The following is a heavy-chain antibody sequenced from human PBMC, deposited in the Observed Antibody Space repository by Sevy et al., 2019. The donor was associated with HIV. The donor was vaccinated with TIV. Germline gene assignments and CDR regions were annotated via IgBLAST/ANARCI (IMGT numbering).Heavy chain of an antibody. V-gene: IGHV3-23*01. D-gene: IGHD1-26*01. Sequence: GGSLRLSCAASGFTFSTQVMSWVRQAPGKGLEWVSATSGDGGTKYYAESVKGRFTISRDNSKNTLFLEMNNLRAGDTAVYYCVGRNTWFVYWGQGTLVTVSS. CDR2: TSGDGGTK. CDR3: VGRNTWFVY. J-gene: IGHJ4*02. CDR1: GFTFSTQV.